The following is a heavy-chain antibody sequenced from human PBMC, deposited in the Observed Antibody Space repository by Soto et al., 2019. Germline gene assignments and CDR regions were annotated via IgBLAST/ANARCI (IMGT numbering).Heavy chain of an antibody. CDR1: GYTFTGYY. J-gene: IGHJ6*02. V-gene: IGHV1-2*04. Sequence: ASVKVSCKASGYTFTGYYMHWVRQAPGQGLEWMGWINPNSGGTNYARKFQGWVTMTRDTSISTAYMELSRLRSDDTAVYYCATTSGDYVRSPPIYGMDVWGQGTTVTVSS. D-gene: IGHD4-17*01. CDR3: ATTSGDYVRSPPIYGMDV. CDR2: INPNSGGT.